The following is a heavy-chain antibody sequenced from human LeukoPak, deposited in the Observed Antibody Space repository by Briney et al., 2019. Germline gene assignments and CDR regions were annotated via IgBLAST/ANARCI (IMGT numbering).Heavy chain of an antibody. CDR3: AMATLSGFDY. Sequence: SETLPLTCTVSGGSISSSSYYWGWIRQPPGKGLEWIGSIYYSGSTYYNPSLKSRVTISVDTSKNQFSLKLSSVTAADTAVYYCAMATLSGFDYWGQGTLVTVSS. V-gene: IGHV4-39*01. D-gene: IGHD5-24*01. J-gene: IGHJ4*02. CDR1: GGSISSSSYY. CDR2: IYYSGST.